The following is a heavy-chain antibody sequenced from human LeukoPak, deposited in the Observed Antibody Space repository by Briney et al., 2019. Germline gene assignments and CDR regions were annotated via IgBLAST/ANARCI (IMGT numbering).Heavy chain of an antibody. CDR2: INPSGGST. Sequence: ASVKASCKASGYTFTSYYMRWVRQAPGQGLEWMGIINPSGGSTSYAQKFQGRVTMTRDMSTSTVYMELSSLRSGDTAAYYCARDSAMVNSDYYYYMDVWGKGTTVTVSS. CDR1: GYTFTSYY. V-gene: IGHV1-46*01. D-gene: IGHD5-18*01. CDR3: ARDSAMVNSDYYYYMDV. J-gene: IGHJ6*03.